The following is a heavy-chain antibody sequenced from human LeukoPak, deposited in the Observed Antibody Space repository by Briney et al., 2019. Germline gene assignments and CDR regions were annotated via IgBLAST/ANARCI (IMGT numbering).Heavy chain of an antibody. CDR3: ARTPTVTTRGYYYYMDV. Sequence: SXXLSLTCTVSGGSISSYYWSWIRQPPGKGLEWIGYIYYSGSTNYNPSLKSRVTISIDTSKNQFSLKLSSVTAADTAVYYCARTPTVTTRGYYYYMDVWGKGTTVTVSS. V-gene: IGHV4-59*01. CDR2: IYYSGST. CDR1: GGSISSYY. D-gene: IGHD4-11*01. J-gene: IGHJ6*03.